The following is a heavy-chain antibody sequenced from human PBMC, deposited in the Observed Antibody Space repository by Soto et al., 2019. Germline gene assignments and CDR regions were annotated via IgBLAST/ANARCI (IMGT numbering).Heavy chain of an antibody. CDR2: IKRDGTVT. V-gene: IGHV3-7*04. CDR3: ARDLSPRGEVFYDACAV. CDR1: GFTFSAFW. D-gene: IGHD2-21*01. J-gene: IGHJ3*01. Sequence: EVQLVESGGGLVQPGGSLRLSCAASGFTFSAFWMTWLRQAPGKGLEWVANIKRDGTVTHYGDSVEGRCTLSRDNAQNSLFLQLNSLRPEDTAMYYCARDLSPRGEVFYDACAVGGHGTFVTVSS.